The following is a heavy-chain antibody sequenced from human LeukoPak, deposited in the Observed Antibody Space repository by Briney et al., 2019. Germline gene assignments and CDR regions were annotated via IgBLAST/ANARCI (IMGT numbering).Heavy chain of an antibody. CDR1: GGSFSGYY. Sequence: SETLSLTCAVYGGSFSGYYWSWIRQPPGKGLEWIGEINHSGSTNYNPSLKSRVTISVDTSKNQFSLKLSSVTAADTAVYYCPSRASGYSSGWPFDYWGQGTLVTVSS. V-gene: IGHV4-34*01. J-gene: IGHJ4*02. D-gene: IGHD6-19*01. CDR3: PSRASGYSSGWPFDY. CDR2: INHSGST.